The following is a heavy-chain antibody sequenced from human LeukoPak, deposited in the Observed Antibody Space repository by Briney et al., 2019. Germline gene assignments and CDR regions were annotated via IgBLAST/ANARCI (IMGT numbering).Heavy chain of an antibody. CDR2: VSGSGSST. V-gene: IGHV3-23*01. Sequence: GGSLRLSCAPSGFTFSTYATTWVRQAPGKGLEWVSDVSGSGSSTYYADPVKGRFTISRDNSNHTLYLQINSLRADDTAVYYCAKGSLVDIVATTLFAFWGQGTLVTVSS. D-gene: IGHD5-12*01. J-gene: IGHJ4*02. CDR1: GFTFSTYA. CDR3: AKGSLVDIVATTLFAF.